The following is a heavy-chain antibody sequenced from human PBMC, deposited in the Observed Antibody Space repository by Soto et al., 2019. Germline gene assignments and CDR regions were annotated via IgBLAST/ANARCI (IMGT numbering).Heavy chain of an antibody. CDR2: IYYSGST. V-gene: IGHV4-39*01. CDR1: GGSISSSSYY. J-gene: IGHJ5*02. Sequence: PSETLSLTCTVSGGSISSSSYYWGWIRQPPGKGLEWIGSIYYSGSTYYNPSLKSRVTISVDTSKNQFSLKLSSVTAADTAVYYCATLYGGTWFDPWGQGTLVTVSS. D-gene: IGHD4-17*01. CDR3: ATLYGGTWFDP.